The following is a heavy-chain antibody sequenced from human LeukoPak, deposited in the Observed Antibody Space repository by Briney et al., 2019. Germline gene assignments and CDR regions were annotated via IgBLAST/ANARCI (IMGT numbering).Heavy chain of an antibody. Sequence: PGGSLRLSCAASGFTFCSYAMSWVRQAPGEGVEWVSAISGSSGSTYYADSVKGRFTISTDNSKNTLYLQMNSLRAEDTAVYYCSDSLVPAARHMDVWGKGTTVTVSS. CDR3: SDSLVPAARHMDV. CDR2: ISGSSGST. J-gene: IGHJ6*03. CDR1: GFTFCSYA. V-gene: IGHV3-23*01. D-gene: IGHD2-2*01.